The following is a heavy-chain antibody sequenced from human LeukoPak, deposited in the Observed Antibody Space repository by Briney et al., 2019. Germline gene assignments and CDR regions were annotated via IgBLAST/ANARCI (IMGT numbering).Heavy chain of an antibody. CDR2: MRPTSGDT. CDR1: GYTFTSYD. CDR3: ARRPTGTAFDY. V-gene: IGHV1-8*01. J-gene: IGHJ4*02. Sequence: ASVEVSCKASGYTFTSYDINWVRQASGQGLEWMGWMRPTSGDTGYAQKFQGRVTMTRDTSISTAYMELSGLRSEDTAVYYCARRPTGTAFDYWGQGSLVTVSS. D-gene: IGHD1-7*01.